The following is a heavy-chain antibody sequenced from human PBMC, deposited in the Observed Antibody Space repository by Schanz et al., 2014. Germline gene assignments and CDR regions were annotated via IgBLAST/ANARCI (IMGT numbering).Heavy chain of an antibody. CDR3: ARGIITMVRGGDVGAFDI. Sequence: VQLVESGGGVVQPGRSLRLSCATSGLNFDYYGMNWVRQAPGKGLEWVSYISSSGSTIYYADSVKGRFTISRDNAKNSLYLQMNSLRAEDTAVYYCARGIITMVRGGDVGAFDIWGQGTMVTVSS. J-gene: IGHJ3*02. D-gene: IGHD3-10*01. CDR2: ISSSGSTI. CDR1: GLNFDYYG. V-gene: IGHV3-48*04.